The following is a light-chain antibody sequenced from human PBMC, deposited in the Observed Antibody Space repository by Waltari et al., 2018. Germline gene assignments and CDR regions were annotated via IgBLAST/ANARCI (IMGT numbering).Light chain of an antibody. J-gene: IGLJ2*01. Sequence: QSVLTQPPSVSGAPGQRVTISCTGSSSSIGAGYDVNWYQQLPGTAPNLLIYGNNSRPSGVPDRFSGSKSGTSASLAITGLQAEDEADYYCQSYDSSLSGSVFGGGTILTVL. CDR2: GNN. V-gene: IGLV1-40*01. CDR3: QSYDSSLSGSV. CDR1: SSSIGAGYD.